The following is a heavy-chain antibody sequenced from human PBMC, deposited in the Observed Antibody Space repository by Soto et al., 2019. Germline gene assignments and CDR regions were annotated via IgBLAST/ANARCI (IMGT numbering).Heavy chain of an antibody. CDR3: AREAADDDAFDI. J-gene: IGHJ3*02. D-gene: IGHD6-13*01. CDR1: GFTFSDYG. V-gene: IGHV3-33*01. CDR2: IWYDGRNK. Sequence: ESGGGVVQPGRSLRLSCAASGFTFSDYGMHWVRQAPGKGLEWVAVIWYDGRNKYYADSVKGRFTISRDNSKNTLYLQINSLRAEDTAVYYCAREAADDDAFDIWGQGTMVTVSS.